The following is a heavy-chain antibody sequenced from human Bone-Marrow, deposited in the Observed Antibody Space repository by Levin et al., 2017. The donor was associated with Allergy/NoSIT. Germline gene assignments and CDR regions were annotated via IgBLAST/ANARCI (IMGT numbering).Heavy chain of an antibody. CDR1: GFTFSSYA. J-gene: IGHJ5*02. CDR3: AKDSGYSSSSDHSENWFDP. Sequence: RGESLKISCAASGFTFSSYAMSWVRQAPGKGLEWVSAISGSGGSTYYADSVKGRFTISRDNSKNTLYLQMNSLRAEDTAVYYCAKDSGYSSSSDHSENWFDPWGQGTLVTVSS. CDR2: ISGSGGST. D-gene: IGHD6-6*01. V-gene: IGHV3-23*01.